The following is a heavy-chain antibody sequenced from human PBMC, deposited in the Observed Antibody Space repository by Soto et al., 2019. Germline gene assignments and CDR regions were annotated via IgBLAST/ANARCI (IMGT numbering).Heavy chain of an antibody. CDR2: MNPNSGNT. CDR3: ARGGIAAPGYYYYMDV. CDR1: GYTFTSYD. V-gene: IGHV1-8*01. Sequence: ASVKVSCKASGYTFTSYDINWVRQATGQGLEWMGWMNPNSGNTGYAQKFQGRVTMTRNTSISTAYMELSSLRSEDTAVYYCARGGIAAPGYYYYMDVWGKGTTVTVSS. J-gene: IGHJ6*03. D-gene: IGHD6-6*01.